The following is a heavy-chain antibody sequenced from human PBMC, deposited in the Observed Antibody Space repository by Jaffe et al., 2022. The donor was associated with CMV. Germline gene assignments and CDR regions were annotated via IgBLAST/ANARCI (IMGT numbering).Heavy chain of an antibody. V-gene: IGHV3-33*01. CDR3: ARDPPDPYCSGGSCYLDYYYGMDV. CDR2: IWYDGSNK. CDR1: GFTFSSYG. D-gene: IGHD2-15*01. J-gene: IGHJ6*02. Sequence: QVQLVESGGGVVQPGRSLRLSCAASGFTFSSYGMHWVRQAPGKGLEWVAVIWYDGSNKYYADSVKGRFTISRDNSKNTLYLQMNSLRAEDTAVYYCARDPPDPYCSGGSCYLDYYYGMDVWGQGTTVTVSS.